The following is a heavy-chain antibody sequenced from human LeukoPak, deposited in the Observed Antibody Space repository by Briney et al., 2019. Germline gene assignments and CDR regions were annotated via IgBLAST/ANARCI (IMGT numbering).Heavy chain of an antibody. J-gene: IGHJ6*03. CDR3: ARSATVTTLHYYYYMDV. CDR1: GGSISSHY. Sequence: SETLSLTCTVSGGSISSHYWSWIRQPPGKGLEWIGYIYYSGSTNYNPSLKSRVTISVDTSKNQFSLKLSSVIAADTAVYYCARSATVTTLHYYYYMDVWGKGTTVTVSS. D-gene: IGHD4-11*01. V-gene: IGHV4-59*11. CDR2: IYYSGST.